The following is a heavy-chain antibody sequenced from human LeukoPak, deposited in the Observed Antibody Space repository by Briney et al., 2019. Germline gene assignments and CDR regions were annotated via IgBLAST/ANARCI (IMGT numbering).Heavy chain of an antibody. CDR2: ISGSSSTI. Sequence: GGSLRLSCAASGFTFSDYYMSWIRQAPGKGLEWVSYISGSSSTIYYADSVKGRFSISRDNAKNSLYLQMNSLRADDTAVYYCAKEWGVDYGLRYWGQGTLVTVSS. D-gene: IGHD4-17*01. CDR3: AKEWGVDYGLRY. J-gene: IGHJ4*02. CDR1: GFTFSDYY. V-gene: IGHV3-11*01.